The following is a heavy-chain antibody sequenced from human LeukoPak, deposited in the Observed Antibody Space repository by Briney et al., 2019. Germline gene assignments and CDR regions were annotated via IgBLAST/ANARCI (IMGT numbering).Heavy chain of an antibody. V-gene: IGHV1-69*13. CDR1: GGTFSSYA. D-gene: IGHD3-22*01. CDR2: IIPIFGTA. J-gene: IGHJ4*02. Sequence: ASVKVSCKASGGTFSSYAISWVRQAPGQGLEWMGGIIPIFGTANYAQEFQGRVTITADESTSTAYMELSSLRSEDTAVYYCARRHPDYYDSSGYYYSSYYFDYWGQGTLVTVSS. CDR3: ARRHPDYYDSSGYYYSSYYFDY.